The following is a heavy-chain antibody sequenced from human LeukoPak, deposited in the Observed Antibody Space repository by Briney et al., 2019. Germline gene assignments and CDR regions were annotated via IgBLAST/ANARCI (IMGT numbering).Heavy chain of an antibody. D-gene: IGHD5-18*01. V-gene: IGHV4-59*01. CDR3: AGGGYTYGPFDY. CDR1: GGSISSFY. Sequence: SETLSPTCTVPGGSISSFYCSWIRQSPGKGLEWIGYIYFSGSSNSHPSLRSRVTISVDTSKNQFSLKLTSVTAADTAVYYCAGGGYTYGPFDYWGQGTLVTVSS. CDR2: IYFSGSS. J-gene: IGHJ4*02.